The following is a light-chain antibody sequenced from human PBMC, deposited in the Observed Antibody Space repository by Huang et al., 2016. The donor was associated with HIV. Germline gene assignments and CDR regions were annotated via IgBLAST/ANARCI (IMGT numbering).Light chain of an antibody. Sequence: DIVVTQSPDPLAVALGERATINCKSIQNVLFRYNRKNDLSWYQQKPGQPPKLLIYWAATRESGVPDRFSGSGSGTDFTLTISRLQAEDVAVYYCQQYFITPWTFGQGTKVEIK. CDR3: QQYFITPWT. J-gene: IGKJ1*01. CDR2: WAA. V-gene: IGKV4-1*01. CDR1: QNVLFRYNRKND.